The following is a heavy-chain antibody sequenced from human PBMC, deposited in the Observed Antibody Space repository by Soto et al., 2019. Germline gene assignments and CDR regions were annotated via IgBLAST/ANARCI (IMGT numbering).Heavy chain of an antibody. V-gene: IGHV3-48*01. J-gene: IGHJ4*02. CDR3: ARDRERITIFGVVIISKSLDY. CDR1: GFTFSSYS. Sequence: GGSLRLSCAASGFTFSSYSMNWVRQAPGKGLEWVSYIRSSSSTIYYADSVKGRFTISRDNAKNSLYLQMNSLRAEDTAVYYCARDRERITIFGVVIISKSLDYWGQGTLVTVSS. CDR2: IRSSSSTI. D-gene: IGHD3-3*01.